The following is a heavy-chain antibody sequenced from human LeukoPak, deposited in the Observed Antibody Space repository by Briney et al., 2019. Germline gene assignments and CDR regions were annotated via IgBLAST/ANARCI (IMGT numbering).Heavy chain of an antibody. CDR1: GFTFSNYA. Sequence: GGSLRLSCVASGFTFSNYAMHWVRQAAGKGLEYVSAISCKGVRKYYESSVKGRFTMSRENSKNTLYLKMGSLRAEDMAVYYCARVGGDVSSGYASFDYWGQGTLVTVSS. CDR2: ISCKGVRK. V-gene: IGHV3-64*01. J-gene: IGHJ4*02. CDR3: ARVGGDVSSGYASFDY. D-gene: IGHD6-19*01.